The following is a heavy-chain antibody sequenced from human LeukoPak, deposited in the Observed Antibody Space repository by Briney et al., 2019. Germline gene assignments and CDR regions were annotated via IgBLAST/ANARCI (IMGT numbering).Heavy chain of an antibody. CDR2: ISGSGGST. CDR1: GFNFSIYP. D-gene: IGHD1-20*01. CDR3: ARDEYNWNVDAFDI. Sequence: PGGSLRLSCTTSGFNFSIYPMTWVRQAPGKGLEWVSAISGSGGSTYYADSVKGRFTISRDNAKNSLYLQMNSLRAEDTAVYYCARDEYNWNVDAFDIWGQGTVVTVSS. V-gene: IGHV3-23*01. J-gene: IGHJ3*02.